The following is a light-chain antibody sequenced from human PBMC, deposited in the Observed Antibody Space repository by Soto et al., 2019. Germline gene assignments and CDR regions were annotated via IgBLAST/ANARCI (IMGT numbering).Light chain of an antibody. CDR2: SNN. Sequence: QSVLTQPPSASGTPGQRVTISCSGSSSNIGSNYVYWYQQLPGTAPKLLIYSNNQRPSGVPDRFSGSKSGTSASLAISGLRSEDEADYYCAAWDDILSGYVFGTGTKV. CDR3: AAWDDILSGYV. J-gene: IGLJ1*01. V-gene: IGLV1-47*02. CDR1: SSNIGSNY.